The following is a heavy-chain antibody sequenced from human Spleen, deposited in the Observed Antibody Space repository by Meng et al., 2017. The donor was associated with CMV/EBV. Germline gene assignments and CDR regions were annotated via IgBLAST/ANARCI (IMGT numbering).Heavy chain of an antibody. Sequence: ASVKVSCKASGYTFTSYDINWVRQATGQGLEWMGWMNPNSGNTGYAQKFQGRVTMTRDTSISTAYMELSRLRSDDTAVYYCARDFGYCSSTSCYNPFDYWGQGTLVTVSS. CDR1: GYTFTSYD. CDR2: MNPNSGNT. CDR3: ARDFGYCSSTSCYNPFDY. D-gene: IGHD2-2*03. V-gene: IGHV1-8*01. J-gene: IGHJ4*02.